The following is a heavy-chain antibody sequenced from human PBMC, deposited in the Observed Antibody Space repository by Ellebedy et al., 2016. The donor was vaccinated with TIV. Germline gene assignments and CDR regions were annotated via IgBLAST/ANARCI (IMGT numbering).Heavy chain of an antibody. D-gene: IGHD5-24*01. CDR3: VVIYNSNTYRDY. Sequence: SETLSLXCSVSGASISSSSYYWGWIRQPPGKGLEWIGSFYYGGSSYYNPSLKSRVIISEDTSKNQFSLTLNSVTAADTAVYYCVVIYNSNTYRDYWGQGTLVTVSS. CDR2: FYYGGSS. V-gene: IGHV4-39*07. J-gene: IGHJ4*02. CDR1: GASISSSSYY.